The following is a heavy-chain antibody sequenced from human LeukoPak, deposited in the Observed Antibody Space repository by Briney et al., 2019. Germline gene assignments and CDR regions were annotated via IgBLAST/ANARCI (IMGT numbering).Heavy chain of an antibody. D-gene: IGHD6-19*01. CDR1: GFTFSSYA. Sequence: QPGRSLRLSCAASGFTFSSYAMHWVRQAPGKGLEWVAVISYDGSNKYYADSVKGRFTISRDNSKNTLYLQMNSLRAEDTAVYYCALIAVAGTGSFDYWGQGTLVTVSS. J-gene: IGHJ4*02. CDR3: ALIAVAGTGSFDY. V-gene: IGHV3-30-3*02. CDR2: ISYDGSNK.